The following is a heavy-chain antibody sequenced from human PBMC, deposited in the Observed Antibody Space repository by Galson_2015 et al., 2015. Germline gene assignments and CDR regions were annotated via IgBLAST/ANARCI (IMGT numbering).Heavy chain of an antibody. CDR2: ISGDGGST. CDR3: AHPGGYYDSSGFPGSYGMDV. J-gene: IGHJ6*02. CDR1: GFTFDDYA. V-gene: IGHV3-43*02. D-gene: IGHD3-22*01. Sequence: SLRLSCAASGFTFDDYAMHWVRHAPGKGLEWVSLISGDGGSTYYADSVKGRFTISRDNSKNSLYLQMNSLRTEDTALYYCAHPGGYYDSSGFPGSYGMDVWGQGTTVTVSS.